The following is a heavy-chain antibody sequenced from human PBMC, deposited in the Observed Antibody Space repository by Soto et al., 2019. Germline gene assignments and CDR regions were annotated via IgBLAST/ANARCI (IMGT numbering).Heavy chain of an antibody. J-gene: IGHJ4*02. V-gene: IGHV4-31*03. CDR3: ASRRGYSGYDESYFDY. D-gene: IGHD5-12*01. Sequence: PSETLSLTCTVSGGSISSGGYYWSWIRQHPGKGLEWIGYIYYSGSTYYNPSLKSRVTISVDTSKNQFSLKLSSVTAADTAVYYCASRRGYSGYDESYFDYWGQGTLVTVSS. CDR2: IYYSGST. CDR1: GGSISSGGYY.